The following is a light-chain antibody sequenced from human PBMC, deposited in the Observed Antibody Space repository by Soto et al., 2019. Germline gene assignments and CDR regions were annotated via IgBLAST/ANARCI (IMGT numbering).Light chain of an antibody. CDR2: EVS. J-gene: IGLJ1*01. V-gene: IGLV2-14*01. Sequence: QSALTQPASVSGSPGQSITISCTGTSSVVGDYNFVCWYQQHPGKAPKLVIYEVSNRPSGVSNRFSGSKSGNTASLTISGLLAEDEAYYYCSSYTGSSTLVVFGTGTKVTVL. CDR1: SSVVGDYNF. CDR3: SSYTGSSTLVV.